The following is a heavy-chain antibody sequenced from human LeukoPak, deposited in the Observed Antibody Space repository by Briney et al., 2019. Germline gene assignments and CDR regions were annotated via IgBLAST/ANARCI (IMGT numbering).Heavy chain of an antibody. Sequence: PSQTLSLTCAISEDSVSSNSAAWNWIMQSPSRGLEWLGRTYYRSKWYNDYAVSVKSRIIINPDTSKNQFSLQLNSVTPEDTAVYYCARGGGIVAAGRYWYFDLWGRGTLVTVSS. CDR1: EDSVSSNSAA. CDR2: TYYRSKWYN. D-gene: IGHD6-13*01. CDR3: ARGGGIVAAGRYWYFDL. J-gene: IGHJ2*01. V-gene: IGHV6-1*01.